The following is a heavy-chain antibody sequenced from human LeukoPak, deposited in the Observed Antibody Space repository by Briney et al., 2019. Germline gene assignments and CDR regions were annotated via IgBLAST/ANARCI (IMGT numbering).Heavy chain of an antibody. Sequence: SVKVSCKASGGTVSRYPISWVRQAPGQGLEWMGGIIPIFGTANYAQKFQGRVTITADESTSTAYMELSSLRSEDTAVYYCARGPESVLYYYYYYMDVWGKGTTVTVSS. D-gene: IGHD2-8*01. V-gene: IGHV1-69*13. CDR1: GGTVSRYP. J-gene: IGHJ6*03. CDR2: IIPIFGTA. CDR3: ARGPESVLYYYYYYMDV.